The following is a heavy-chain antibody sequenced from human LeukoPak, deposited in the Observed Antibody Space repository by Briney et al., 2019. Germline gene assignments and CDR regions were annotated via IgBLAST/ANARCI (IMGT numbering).Heavy chain of an antibody. V-gene: IGHV3-23*01. CDR1: GFNFGSYA. CDR2: ISNSGGST. Sequence: GGSLRLSCVASGFNFGSYAMSWVRQAPGKGLEWVSGISNSGGSTYYADSVKGRFTISRDNSKNTLYMEMHSLRADDTAVYYCAKWKGASWLTYGMDVWGQGTTVTVSS. CDR3: AKWKGASWLTYGMDV. J-gene: IGHJ6*02. D-gene: IGHD6-13*01.